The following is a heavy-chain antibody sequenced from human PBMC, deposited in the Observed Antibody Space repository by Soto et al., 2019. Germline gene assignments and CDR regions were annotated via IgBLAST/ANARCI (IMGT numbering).Heavy chain of an antibody. CDR2: ISSSRSTI. Sequence: GGSLRLSCAASGFTFSSYSMNWVRQAPGKGLEWVSYISSSRSTIYYAGSVKGLFTISRDNAKNSLYLQTNSLRAEDTAVYYCARNDAIEVTIFGVAALDVWGKGTTVTVSS. D-gene: IGHD3-3*01. J-gene: IGHJ6*04. V-gene: IGHV3-48*01. CDR3: ARNDAIEVTIFGVAALDV. CDR1: GFTFSSYS.